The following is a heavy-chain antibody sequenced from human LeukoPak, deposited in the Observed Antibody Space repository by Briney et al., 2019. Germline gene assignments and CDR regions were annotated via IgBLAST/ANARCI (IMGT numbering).Heavy chain of an antibody. Sequence: GGSLRLSCTASGFTFTTYAMHWVRRAPGKGLEWVAVISYDGSNKYYADSVKGRFTISRDNSKNTLYLQMNSLRAEDTAVFYCARDNSAIRELLRGADYWGQGTLVTVSS. CDR3: ARDNSAIRELLRGADY. J-gene: IGHJ4*02. CDR2: ISYDGSNK. D-gene: IGHD3-10*01. CDR1: GFTFTTYA. V-gene: IGHV3-30-3*01.